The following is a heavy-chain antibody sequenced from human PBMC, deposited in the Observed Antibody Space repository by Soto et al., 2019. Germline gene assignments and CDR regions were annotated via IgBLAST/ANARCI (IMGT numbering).Heavy chain of an antibody. D-gene: IGHD2-15*01. V-gene: IGHV4-31*03. CDR1: GGSISSGGYY. Sequence: SETLSLTCTVSGGSISSGGYYWSWIRQHPGKGLEWIGYIYYSGSTYYNPSLKSRVTISVDTSKNQFSLKLSSVTAADTAVYYCARDFYCSGGSCYSGAPTWGQGTLVTVSS. J-gene: IGHJ5*02. CDR2: IYYSGST. CDR3: ARDFYCSGGSCYSGAPT.